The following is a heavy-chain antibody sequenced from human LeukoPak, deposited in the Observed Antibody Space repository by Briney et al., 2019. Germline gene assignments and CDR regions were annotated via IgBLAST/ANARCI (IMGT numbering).Heavy chain of an antibody. Sequence: PSVKVSCTASGYTFTGYYMHWVRQAPGQGLEWMGWINPNSGGTNYAQKFQGRVTMTRDTSISTAYMELSRLRSDDTAVYYCARAWREYFDWFPFDYWGQGTLVTVSS. CDR2: INPNSGGT. V-gene: IGHV1-2*02. CDR1: GYTFTGYY. D-gene: IGHD3-9*01. J-gene: IGHJ4*02. CDR3: ARAWREYFDWFPFDY.